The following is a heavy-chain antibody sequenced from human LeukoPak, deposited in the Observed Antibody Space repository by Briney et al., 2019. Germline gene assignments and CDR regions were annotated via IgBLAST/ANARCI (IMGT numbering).Heavy chain of an antibody. CDR1: GYTFTGYY. J-gene: IGHJ4*02. CDR2: INPNSGGT. V-gene: IGHV1-2*02. CDR3: ARGITGTTVFDY. Sequence: ASVKVSCKASGYTFTGYYIHWVRQAPGQGLEWMGWINPNSGGTNYAQKFQGRVTMTRDTSISTAYVELSRLRSDDTAVYYCARGITGTTVFDYWGQGALVTVSS. D-gene: IGHD1-20*01.